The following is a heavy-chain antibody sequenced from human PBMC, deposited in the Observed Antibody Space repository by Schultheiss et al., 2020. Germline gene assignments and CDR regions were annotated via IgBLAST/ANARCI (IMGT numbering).Heavy chain of an antibody. CDR3: AKAVSITTKGGLDY. D-gene: IGHD2-2*01. Sequence: GESLKISCAASGFTFSSYAMHWVRQAPGKGLEWVAVISYDGSNKYYADSVKGRFTISRDNSKNTLNLQVNSLRAEDTAVYYCAKAVSITTKGGLDYWGQGTLVTGSS. CDR1: GFTFSSYA. J-gene: IGHJ4*02. V-gene: IGHV3-30-3*01. CDR2: ISYDGSNK.